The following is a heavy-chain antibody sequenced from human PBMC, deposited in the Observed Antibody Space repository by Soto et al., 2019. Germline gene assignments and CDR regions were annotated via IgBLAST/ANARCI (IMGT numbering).Heavy chain of an antibody. J-gene: IGHJ4*02. Sequence: SETLSLTCTVSGGSISSYYWSWIRQPPGKGLEWVGYIYYSGSTNYNPSLKSRVTISVDTSKNQFSLKLSSVTAADTAVYYCARFDYNDSSTYLIFGPKWRQGLLVSVSS. CDR1: GGSISSYY. CDR2: IYYSGST. V-gene: IGHV4-59*01. CDR3: ARFDYNDSSTYLIFGPK. D-gene: IGHD3-22*01.